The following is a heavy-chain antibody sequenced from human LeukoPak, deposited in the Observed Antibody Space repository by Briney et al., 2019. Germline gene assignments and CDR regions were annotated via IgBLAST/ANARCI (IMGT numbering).Heavy chain of an antibody. CDR2: IYPGDSDT. Sequence: PGESLKISCQAFGYTVNTAWVSWVRQLPGKGLEWMGTIYPGDSDTRYSPSFQGQVTISADKSISTAYLQWSSLKASDTAMYYCARIWSGYYRFGEFDYWGQGTLVTVSS. J-gene: IGHJ4*02. V-gene: IGHV5-51*01. CDR1: GYTVNTAW. CDR3: ARIWSGYYRFGEFDY. D-gene: IGHD3-3*01.